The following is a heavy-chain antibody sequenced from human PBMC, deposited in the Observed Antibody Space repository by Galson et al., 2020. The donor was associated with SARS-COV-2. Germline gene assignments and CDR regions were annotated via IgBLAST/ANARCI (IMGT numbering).Heavy chain of an antibody. CDR2: IYYSGSN. CDR1: GGSISSGGYY. J-gene: IGHJ6*02. CDR3: ARGSIPGYCSSTSCFWSYYGMDV. Sequence: SETLYPNCTVSGGSISSGGYYWSWIRQHPGPGLEWIGYIYYSGSNTYNRSLKSRVTISVETSNNQFSLKLSSVTAADTAVYYCARGSIPGYCSSTSCFWSYYGMDVWGQGTTVTVSS. V-gene: IGHV4-31*03. D-gene: IGHD2-2*01.